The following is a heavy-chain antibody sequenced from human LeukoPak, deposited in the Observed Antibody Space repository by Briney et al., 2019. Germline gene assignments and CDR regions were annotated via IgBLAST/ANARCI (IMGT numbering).Heavy chain of an antibody. CDR3: ARGGLGIGDFDI. Sequence: GGSLRLSFSASGFTFSSYGMHRVRQAPGKGLECGAAIWYDGSNKYYADSVKGRFTISRDNSKNTLYLQMNSLRAEDTAVYYCARGGLGIGDFDIWGQGTMVTVSS. V-gene: IGHV3-33*01. D-gene: IGHD7-27*01. J-gene: IGHJ3*02. CDR2: IWYDGSNK. CDR1: GFTFSSYG.